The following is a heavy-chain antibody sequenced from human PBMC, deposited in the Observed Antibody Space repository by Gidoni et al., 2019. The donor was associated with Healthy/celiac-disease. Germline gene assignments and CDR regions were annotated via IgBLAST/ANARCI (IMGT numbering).Heavy chain of an antibody. D-gene: IGHD2-8*01. CDR3: TTALYLLYYFDY. Sequence: EVQLVESGGGLVKPGGSLRLSCAASGVTFSNAWLSWVRQAPGKGLEWVGRIKSNTDGGTTDYAAPVKGRFTISRDDSKNTLDLQMNSLKTEDTAVYYCTTALYLLYYFDYWGQGTLVTVSS. CDR2: IKSNTDGGTT. V-gene: IGHV3-15*01. CDR1: GVTFSNAW. J-gene: IGHJ4*02.